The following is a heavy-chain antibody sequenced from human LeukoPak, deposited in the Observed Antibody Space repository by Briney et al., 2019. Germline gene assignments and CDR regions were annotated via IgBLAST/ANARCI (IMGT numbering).Heavy chain of an antibody. V-gene: IGHV1-24*01. Sequence: ASVKVSCKVSGYTLTELSMHWVRQAPGKGLEWMGGFDPEDGETIYAQKFQGRVTMTRDTSISTAYMELSRLRSDDTAVYYCARETVGATTDYWGQGTLVTVSS. CDR3: ARETVGATTDY. J-gene: IGHJ4*02. D-gene: IGHD1-26*01. CDR2: FDPEDGET. CDR1: GYTLTELS.